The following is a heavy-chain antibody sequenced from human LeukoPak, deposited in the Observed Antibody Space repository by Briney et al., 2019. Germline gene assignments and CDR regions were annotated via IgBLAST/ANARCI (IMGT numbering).Heavy chain of an antibody. CDR1: GYTFTSYG. V-gene: IGHV1-18*01. Sequence: ASVKVSCKASGYTFTSYGISWVRQAPGQGLEWMGWTSAYNGNTNYAQKLQGRVTMTTDTSTSTAYMELRSLRSDDTAVYYCARDPEYSSSWYVRWYFQHWGQGTLVTVSS. D-gene: IGHD6-13*01. CDR3: ARDPEYSSSWYVRWYFQH. CDR2: TSAYNGNT. J-gene: IGHJ1*01.